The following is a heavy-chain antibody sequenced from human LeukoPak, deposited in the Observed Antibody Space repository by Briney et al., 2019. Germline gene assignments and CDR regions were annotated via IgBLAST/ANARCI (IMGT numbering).Heavy chain of an antibody. CDR3: ARWAYYYDSSGSLDY. V-gene: IGHV4-34*01. D-gene: IGHD3-22*01. J-gene: IGHJ4*02. CDR1: GGSFSGYY. CDR2: INHSGST. Sequence: SETLSLTCAVYGGSFSGYYWSWIRQPPGKGLEWIGEINHSGSTNYNPSLKSRVTISVDTSKNQFSLKLSSVTAADTAVYYCARWAYYYDSSGSLDYWGQGTLVTVPS.